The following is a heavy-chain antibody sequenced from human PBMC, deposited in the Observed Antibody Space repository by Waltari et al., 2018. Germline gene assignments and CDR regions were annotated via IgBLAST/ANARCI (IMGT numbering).Heavy chain of an antibody. CDR2: ISPNRGGS. D-gene: IGHD1-1*01. CDR3: ARGNNYYGMDV. CDR1: GYTFTANH. Sequence: QVQLVQSGAEVKKPGASVKVSCKASGYTFTANHLHWVRQAPGQGLEWMGWISPNRGGSKYAQKFQGRVSMTRDTSISTAYMELSSLRSDDTAVYYCARGNNYYGMDVWGQGTTVTVSS. V-gene: IGHV1-2*02. J-gene: IGHJ6*02.